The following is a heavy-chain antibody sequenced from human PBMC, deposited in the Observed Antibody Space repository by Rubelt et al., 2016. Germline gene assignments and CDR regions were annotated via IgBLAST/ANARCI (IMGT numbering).Heavy chain of an antibody. CDR2: INHSGST. J-gene: IGHJ4*02. Sequence: QVQLQQWGAGLLKPSETLSLTCAVYGGSFSGYYWSWIRQPPGKGLAWIGEINHSGSTNYNPSLKSGVTISVETSKNQFYLKLSSVTDADTAVYYCARGLLGSGYYDYWGQGTLVTVSS. CDR1: GGSFSGYY. V-gene: IGHV4-34*01. D-gene: IGHD3-3*01. CDR3: ARGLLGSGYYDY.